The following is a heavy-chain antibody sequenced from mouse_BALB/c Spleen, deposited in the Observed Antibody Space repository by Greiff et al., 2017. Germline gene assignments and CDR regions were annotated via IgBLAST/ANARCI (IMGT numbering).Heavy chain of an antibody. D-gene: IGHD6-5*01. CDR2: ISCYNGAT. CDR1: GYSFTGYY. CDR3: ARWPYDYDAMDY. V-gene: IGHV1S34*01. Sequence: LVKTGASVKISCKASGYSFTGYYMHWVKQSHGTSLEWIGYISCYNGATSYNQKFKGKATFTVDTSSSTAYMQFNSLTSEDSAVYYCARWPYDYDAMDYWGQGTSVTVSS. J-gene: IGHJ4*01.